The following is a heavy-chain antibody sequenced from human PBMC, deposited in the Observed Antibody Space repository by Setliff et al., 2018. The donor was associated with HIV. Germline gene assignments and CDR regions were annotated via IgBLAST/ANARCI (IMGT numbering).Heavy chain of an antibody. V-gene: IGHV4-61*01. CDR1: GASITDGNYY. J-gene: IGHJ3*01. CDR3: ARARITMTGGRLEPYAFDR. Sequence: KTSETLSLTCTVSGASITDGNYYWSWIRQPPGKGLEWIGWIYYSGITRYNPSLKSRVTISLDTSKNRFSLQLTSVTAADTAVYYCARARITMTGGRLEPYAFDRWGQGTKVTVSS. D-gene: IGHD3-22*01. CDR2: IYYSGIT.